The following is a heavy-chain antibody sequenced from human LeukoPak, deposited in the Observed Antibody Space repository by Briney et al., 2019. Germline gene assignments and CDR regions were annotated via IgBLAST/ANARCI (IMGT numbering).Heavy chain of an antibody. CDR1: GGSISSYY. Sequence: SETLSLTCTVSGGSISSYYWSWLRQPPGKGLEWIGYIYYGGSTNYNPSLKSRVTISVDTSKNQFSLKLSSVTAADTAVYYCARGSYYYDSSGYFDYWGQGTLVTVSS. V-gene: IGHV4-59*01. CDR3: ARGSYYYDSSGYFDY. J-gene: IGHJ4*02. CDR2: IYYGGST. D-gene: IGHD3-22*01.